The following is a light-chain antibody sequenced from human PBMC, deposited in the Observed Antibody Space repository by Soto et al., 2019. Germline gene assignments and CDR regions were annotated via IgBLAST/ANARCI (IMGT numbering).Light chain of an antibody. J-gene: IGKJ1*01. Sequence: IQLTQSPSSLSASVGDRVTITCRASQGISSYLAWYQQKPGKAPKLLIYAASSLQSGVPSRFSGSGSGTDFTLTISSLQPDDFATYYCQQYNDYLWTFGQGTKVDIK. CDR3: QQYNDYLWT. CDR2: AAS. V-gene: IGKV1-9*01. CDR1: QGISSY.